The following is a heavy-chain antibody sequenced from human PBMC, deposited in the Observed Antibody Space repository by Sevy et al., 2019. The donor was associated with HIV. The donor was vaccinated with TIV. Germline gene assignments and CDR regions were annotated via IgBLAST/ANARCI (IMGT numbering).Heavy chain of an antibody. V-gene: IGHV4-38-2*01. CDR1: GYSISSGYY. Sequence: SDILSLTCGVSGYSISSGYYWGWIRQPPGKGLEWIGSIYHSGSTYSNPSLKSRVTISVDTSKNQFSLKLSSVTAADTAVYYCARGGYTYGKGYFDYWGQGTLVTVSS. CDR2: IYHSGST. CDR3: ARGGYTYGKGYFDY. D-gene: IGHD5-18*01. J-gene: IGHJ4*02.